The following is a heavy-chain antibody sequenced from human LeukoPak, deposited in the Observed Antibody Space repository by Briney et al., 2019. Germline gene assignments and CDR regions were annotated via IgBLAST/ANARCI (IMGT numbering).Heavy chain of an antibody. CDR3: ARISNLYYYYMDV. V-gene: IGHV3-9*01. J-gene: IGHJ6*03. D-gene: IGHD2-15*01. CDR1: GFTFDDYA. CDR2: ISWNSGSI. Sequence: GGSLRLSCAASGFTFDDYAMHWVRQAPGKGLEWVSGISWNSGSIGYADSVKGRFTIPRDNAKNSLYLQMNSLRAEDTAVYYCARISNLYYYYMDVWGKGTTVTVSS.